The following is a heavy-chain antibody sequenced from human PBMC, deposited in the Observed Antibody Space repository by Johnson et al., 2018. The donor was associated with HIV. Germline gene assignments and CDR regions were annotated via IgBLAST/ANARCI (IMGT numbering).Heavy chain of an antibody. V-gene: IGHV3-30*18. CDR1: GFTFSSYA. CDR2: VSHDGSNE. J-gene: IGHJ3*02. Sequence: QVQLVESGGGGVQPGRSLRLSCAASGFTFSSYAMHWVRRAPGKGLEWLAVVSHDGSNEYYADSVKGRCTVSRDNTKNTLYLQMNSLRPEDTAVYYCVKERQLVRSFDIWGQGTMVAVSS. CDR3: VKERQLVRSFDI. D-gene: IGHD6-6*01.